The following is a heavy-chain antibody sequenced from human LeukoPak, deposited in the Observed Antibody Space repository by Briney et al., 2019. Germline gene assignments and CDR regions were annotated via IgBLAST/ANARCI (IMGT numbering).Heavy chain of an antibody. CDR3: ARDRGYCSGGSCLYDAFDI. CDR2: IYYSGST. D-gene: IGHD2-15*01. Sequence: SETLSLTCTVSGGSISSYYWSWIRQPPGKGLEWIGYIYYSGSTHYNPSLKSRVTISVDTSKNQFSLKLSSVTAADTAVYYCARDRGYCSGGSCLYDAFDIWGQGTMVTVSS. V-gene: IGHV4-59*01. CDR1: GGSISSYY. J-gene: IGHJ3*02.